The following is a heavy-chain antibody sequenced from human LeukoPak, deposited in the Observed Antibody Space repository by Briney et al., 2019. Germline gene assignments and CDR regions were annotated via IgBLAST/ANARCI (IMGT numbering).Heavy chain of an antibody. J-gene: IGHJ4*02. CDR3: ASSDSSGYYLFDY. CDR1: GDSISSSNW. V-gene: IGHV4-4*02. CDR2: IYHSGST. Sequence: SGTLSLTCGVSGDSISSSNWWTWVRQPPGKGLEWIGEIYHSGSTNYNPSLKSRVTISVDKSKNQFSLKLSSVTAADTAVYYCASSDSSGYYLFDYWGQGTLVTVSS. D-gene: IGHD3-22*01.